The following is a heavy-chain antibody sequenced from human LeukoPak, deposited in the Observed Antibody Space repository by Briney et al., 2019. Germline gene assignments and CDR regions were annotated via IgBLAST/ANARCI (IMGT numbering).Heavy chain of an antibody. CDR3: ARSIAARPVDY. Sequence: ASVKVSCKASGYTFTSYGISWVRQAPGQGLEWMGWINPNSGGTNYAQNFQGRVTMTRDTSISTAYMEVSRLRSDDTAVYYCARSIAARPVDYWGQGTLVTVSS. CDR1: GYTFTSYG. J-gene: IGHJ4*02. D-gene: IGHD6-6*01. CDR2: INPNSGGT. V-gene: IGHV1-2*02.